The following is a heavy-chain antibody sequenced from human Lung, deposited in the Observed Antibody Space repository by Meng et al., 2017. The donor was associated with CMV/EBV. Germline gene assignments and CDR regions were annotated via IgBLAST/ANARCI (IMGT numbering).Heavy chain of an antibody. J-gene: IGHJ6*01. D-gene: IGHD3-3*01. V-gene: IGHV3-48*03. CDR3: ARDRSDVFGDV. CDR2: ISGSGSTI. Sequence: GGSLRLXCAASGFTFSSYEMNWVRQAPGKGLEWISYISGSGSTIKYADSVKGRFTISRDNAKNSLFLQMNSVRAEDTAVYYCARDRSDVFGDVWGQGNAV. CDR1: GFTFSSYE.